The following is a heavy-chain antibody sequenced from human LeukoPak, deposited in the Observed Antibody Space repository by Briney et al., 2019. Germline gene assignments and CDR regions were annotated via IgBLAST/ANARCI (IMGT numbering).Heavy chain of an antibody. Sequence: PGASLRLSCAASGFTFSSYAMSWVRQAPGKGLEWVSAISGSGGSTYYADSVKGRFTISRDNSKNTLYLQMNSLRAEDTAVYYCAKRDSSGYYYDYYYYYGMDVWGQGTTVTVS. CDR2: ISGSGGST. CDR1: GFTFSSYA. J-gene: IGHJ6*02. CDR3: AKRDSSGYYYDYYYYYGMDV. V-gene: IGHV3-23*01. D-gene: IGHD3-22*01.